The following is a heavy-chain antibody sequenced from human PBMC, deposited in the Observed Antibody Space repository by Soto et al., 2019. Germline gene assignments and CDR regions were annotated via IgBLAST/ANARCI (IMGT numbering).Heavy chain of an antibody. V-gene: IGHV1-18*01. CDR1: GYTFTNYG. Sequence: QVQLVQSGAEVKKPGASVKVSCKASGYTFTNYGISGVRQAPGQGLEWMGWINPYNGNTNYAQKLQGRVTMTTDTSTITAYMELRSLRSDDTAVYYCASRLAAAELVWGQGTLVTVSS. D-gene: IGHD6-13*01. CDR2: INPYNGNT. CDR3: ASRLAAAELV. J-gene: IGHJ4*02.